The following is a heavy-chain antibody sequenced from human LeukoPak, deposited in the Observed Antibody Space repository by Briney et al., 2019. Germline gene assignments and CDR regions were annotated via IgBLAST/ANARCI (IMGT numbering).Heavy chain of an antibody. J-gene: IGHJ4*02. CDR3: ARVLFWGEYYFDY. Sequence: GSLRLSCVVSGFTFSNYAMSWVRQVPGKGLEWVSLISGSGDSTYYADSVKGRFTISRDTSKNTLYLQMNSLRAEDTAVYYCARVLFWGEYYFDYWGQGTLVTVSS. CDR2: ISGSGDST. D-gene: IGHD3-16*01. CDR1: GFTFSNYA. V-gene: IGHV3-23*01.